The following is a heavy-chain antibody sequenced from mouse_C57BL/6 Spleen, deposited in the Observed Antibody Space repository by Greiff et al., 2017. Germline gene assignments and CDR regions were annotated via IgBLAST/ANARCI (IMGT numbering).Heavy chain of an antibody. V-gene: IGHV3-6*01. CDR3: ARDKEDFAY. J-gene: IGHJ3*01. CDR2: ISYDGSN. Sequence: VQLKESGPGLVKPSQSLSLTCSVTGYSITSGYYWNWIRQFPGNKLEWMGYISYDGSNNYNPSLKNRISITRDTSKNQFFLKLNSVTTEDTATYYCARDKEDFAYWGQGTLVTVSA. CDR1: GYSITSGYY.